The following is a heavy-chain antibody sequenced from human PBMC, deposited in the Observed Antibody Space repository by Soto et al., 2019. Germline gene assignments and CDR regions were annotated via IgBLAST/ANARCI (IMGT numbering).Heavy chain of an antibody. CDR2: ISYDGSNK. CDR1: GFTFSSYA. Sequence: QVQLVESGGGVVQPGRSLRLSCAASGFTFSSYAMHWVRQAPGKGLEWVAVISYDGSNKYYADSVKGRFTISRDNSKNTLYLQMNSLRAEDTAVYYCAREGGWWGGAFDIWGQGTMVTVSS. J-gene: IGHJ3*02. CDR3: AREGGWWGGAFDI. D-gene: IGHD2-15*01. V-gene: IGHV3-30-3*01.